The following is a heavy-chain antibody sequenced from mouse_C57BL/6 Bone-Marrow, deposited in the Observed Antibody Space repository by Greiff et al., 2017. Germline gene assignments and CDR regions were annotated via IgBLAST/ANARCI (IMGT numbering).Heavy chain of an antibody. CDR2: IRNKASNHAT. J-gene: IGHJ3*01. Sequence: EVKVEESGGGLVQPGGSMKLSCAASGYTFSDSWMDWVRQSPGKGLEWVAEIRNKASNHATYYAEAVKGRFTIARDDSTSSVYLQLNSVRAEDTGIYYCTSYYGSRGFAYWGQGTLVTVSA. CDR3: TSYYGSRGFAY. CDR1: GYTFSDSW. V-gene: IGHV6-6*01. D-gene: IGHD1-1*01.